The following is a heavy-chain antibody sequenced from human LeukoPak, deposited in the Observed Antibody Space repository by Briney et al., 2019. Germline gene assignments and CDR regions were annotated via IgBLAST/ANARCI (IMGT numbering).Heavy chain of an antibody. V-gene: IGHV1-2*02. J-gene: IGHJ6*03. Sequence: ASVKVSCKASGYTFTGYYMHWVRQAPGQGLEWMGWINPNSGGTNYAQKFQGRVTMTRDTSISTAYMELSRLRSDDTAVYYCARLGGSSSDYYYYYKDVWGKGTTVTVSS. CDR3: ARLGGSSSDYYYYYKDV. D-gene: IGHD6-6*01. CDR2: INPNSGGT. CDR1: GYTFTGYY.